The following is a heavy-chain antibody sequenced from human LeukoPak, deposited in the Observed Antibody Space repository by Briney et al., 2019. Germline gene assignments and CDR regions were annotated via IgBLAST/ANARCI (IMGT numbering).Heavy chain of an antibody. V-gene: IGHV3-30*18. CDR1: GFIFSSYG. D-gene: IGHD3-10*01. J-gene: IGHJ4*02. Sequence: GRSLRLSCAASGFIFSSYGMHWVRQAPGKGLEWVAVISYDGSNKYYADSVKGRFTISRDNSKNTLYLQMNSLRAEDTAVYYCAKDRFSGSGSYRLGYFDYWGQGTLVTVSS. CDR2: ISYDGSNK. CDR3: AKDRFSGSGSYRLGYFDY.